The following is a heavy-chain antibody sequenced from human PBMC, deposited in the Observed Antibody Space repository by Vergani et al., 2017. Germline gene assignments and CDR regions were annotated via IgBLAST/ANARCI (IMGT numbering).Heavy chain of an antibody. CDR2: INHSGST. Sequence: QVQLQQWGAGLLKPSETLSLTCAVYGGSFSGYYWSWIRQPPGKGLEWIGEINHSGSTNYNPSLKSRVTISVDTSKNQFSLKLSSVTAADTAVYYCARARRDGYNWGNFDYWGQGTLVTVSS. CDR3: ARARRDGYNWGNFDY. D-gene: IGHD5-24*01. J-gene: IGHJ4*02. CDR1: GGSFSGYY. V-gene: IGHV4-34*01.